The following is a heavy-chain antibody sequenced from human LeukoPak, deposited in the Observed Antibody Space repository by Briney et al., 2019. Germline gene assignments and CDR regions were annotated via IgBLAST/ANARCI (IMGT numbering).Heavy chain of an antibody. J-gene: IGHJ4*02. CDR2: ISVYNGDT. D-gene: IGHD3-9*01. CDR3: ARGLTPRPPDY. CDR1: GYTFSSYD. Sequence: ASVKVSCKASGYTFSSYDITWVRQAPGQGLEWMGRISVYNGDTNYEQNFQDRVTMTRDTSTSTAYMELGSLRFDDTAVYYCARGLTPRPPDYWGQGTLVTVSS. V-gene: IGHV1-18*01.